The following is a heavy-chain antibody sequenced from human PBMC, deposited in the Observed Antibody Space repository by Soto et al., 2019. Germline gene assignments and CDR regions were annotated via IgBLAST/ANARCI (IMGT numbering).Heavy chain of an antibody. CDR1: GDSVSSNSAA. J-gene: IGHJ4*02. Sequence: PSRSLSRTCASSGDSVSSNSAACNLGEQSPCRGLGWLGSTYYRSKWYNDYAVSVKSRITINPDTSKNQFSLQLNSVTPEDTAVYYCARAAIPPGIAVAGTPYYFEYWGQGTLVTVSS. V-gene: IGHV6-1*01. CDR3: ARAAIPPGIAVAGTPYYFEY. D-gene: IGHD6-19*01. CDR2: TYYRSKWYN.